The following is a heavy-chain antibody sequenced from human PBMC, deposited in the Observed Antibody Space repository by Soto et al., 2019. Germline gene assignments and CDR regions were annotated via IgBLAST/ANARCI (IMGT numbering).Heavy chain of an antibody. CDR2: ISGSGGST. CDR3: AKGIYDFWSGYSYYYYYYYMDV. J-gene: IGHJ6*03. D-gene: IGHD3-3*01. CDR1: GCTFSSYA. V-gene: IGHV3-23*01. Sequence: GGSLRLSCAASGCTFSSYAMSWVRQAPGKGLEWVSAISGSGGSTYYADSVKGRFTISRDNSKNTLYLQMNSLRAEDTAVYYCAKGIYDFWSGYSYYYYYYYMDVWGKGTTVTVSS.